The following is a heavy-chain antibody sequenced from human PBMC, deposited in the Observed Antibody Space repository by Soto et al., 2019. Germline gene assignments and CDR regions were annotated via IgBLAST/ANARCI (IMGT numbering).Heavy chain of an antibody. CDR3: ARDTEWLRIIDY. D-gene: IGHD5-12*01. CDR2: IYYSGST. CDR1: GGSISSGDYY. Sequence: SETLSLTCTVSGGSISSGDYYWSWIRQPPGKGLEWIGYIYYSGSTYYNPSLKSRVTISVDTSKNQFSLKLSSVTAADTAVYYCARDTEWLRIIDYWGQGTLVTVSS. V-gene: IGHV4-30-4*01. J-gene: IGHJ4*02.